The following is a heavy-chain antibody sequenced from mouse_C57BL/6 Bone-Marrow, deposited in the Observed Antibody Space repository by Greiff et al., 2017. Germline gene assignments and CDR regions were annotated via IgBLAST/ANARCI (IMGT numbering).Heavy chain of an antibody. CDR1: GYTFTGYW. V-gene: IGHV1-9*01. D-gene: IGHD1-1*01. J-gene: IGHJ3*01. Sequence: QVQLQQSGAELMKPGASVKLSCKATGYTFTGYWIAWVKQRPGHGLEWIGEILPGSGSTNYNEKFKGKATFTADTSSNPAYMQLSSLTTEDSSIYYCARGFYYYGSSGFAYWGQGTLVTVSA. CDR2: ILPGSGST. CDR3: ARGFYYYGSSGFAY.